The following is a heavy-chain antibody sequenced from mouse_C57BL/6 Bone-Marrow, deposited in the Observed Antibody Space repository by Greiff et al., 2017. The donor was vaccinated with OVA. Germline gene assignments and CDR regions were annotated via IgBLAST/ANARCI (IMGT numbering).Heavy chain of an antibody. CDR2: IDPETGGT. J-gene: IGHJ3*01. D-gene: IGHD1-1*01. Sequence: QVQLKESGAELVRPGASMTLSCKASGYTFTDYEMHWVKQTPVHGLEWIGAIDPETGGTAYNQKFKGKAILTADKSSSPAYMELRSLTSEDSAVYYCTRSDYYGSPWFAYWGQGTLVTVSA. CDR3: TRSDYYGSPWFAY. V-gene: IGHV1-15*01. CDR1: GYTFTDYE.